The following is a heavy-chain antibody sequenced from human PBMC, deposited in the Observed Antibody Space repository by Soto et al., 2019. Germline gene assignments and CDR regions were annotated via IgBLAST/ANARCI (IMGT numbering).Heavy chain of an antibody. CDR2: ISGSGIST. V-gene: IGHV3-23*01. CDR1: GLTFSSYA. Sequence: EVQLLESGGGLVQPGGSLRLSCAASGLTFSSYAMSWVRQAPGKGLEWVSGISGSGISTYYADSVKGRFTISRDNSKNTLYLQMNSLRAEDTAVYYCANNSDSSAYTSFAYWGQGTLITVSS. J-gene: IGHJ4*02. CDR3: ANNSDSSAYTSFAY. D-gene: IGHD3-22*01.